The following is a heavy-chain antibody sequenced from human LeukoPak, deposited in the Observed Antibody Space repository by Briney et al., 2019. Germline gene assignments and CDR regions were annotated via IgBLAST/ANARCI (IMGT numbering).Heavy chain of an antibody. CDR3: AGWVSGTDAFDI. V-gene: IGHV4-59*08. CDR1: VGSISSYY. CDR2: IYYSGST. J-gene: IGHJ3*02. D-gene: IGHD3-10*01. Sequence: PSETLSLTCAVSVGSISSYYWSWIRQPPGKGLEWIGYIYYSGSTNYNPSLKGRVTISVDTSKDQFSLKLRSVTAADTVVYYCAGWVSGTDAFDIWGQGTMVTVSS.